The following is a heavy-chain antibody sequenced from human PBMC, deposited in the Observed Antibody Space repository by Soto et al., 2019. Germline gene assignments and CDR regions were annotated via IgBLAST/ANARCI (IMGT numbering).Heavy chain of an antibody. D-gene: IGHD3-3*01. CDR1: GFSLTTRSMC. V-gene: IGHV2-70*01. CDR2: IDWDGDT. J-gene: IGHJ4*02. Sequence: SGPTLVNPTQTLTLTCTLSGFSLTTRSMCVSWIRQSPGKALEWLALIDWDGDTYYSTSLKTRLTISRDTSTNQVVLTMTNLDPADTVTYFCARSLNYDFWTGYFFDCWGQGALFTVAS. CDR3: ARSLNYDFWTGYFFDC.